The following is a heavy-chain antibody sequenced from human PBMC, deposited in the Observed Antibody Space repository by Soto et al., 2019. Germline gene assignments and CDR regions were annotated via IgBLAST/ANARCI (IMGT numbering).Heavy chain of an antibody. CDR2: ISYDGSNK. CDR3: AKGPLLWFGENAFDI. CDR1: GFTFSSYG. J-gene: IGHJ3*02. Sequence: QVQLVESGGGVVQPGRSLRLSCAASGFTFSSYGMHWVRQAPGKGLEWVAVISYDGSNKYYADSVKGRFTISRDNSKNTLYLQMNSLRAEDTAVYYCAKGPLLWFGENAFDIWGQGTMVTFSS. D-gene: IGHD3-10*01. V-gene: IGHV3-30*18.